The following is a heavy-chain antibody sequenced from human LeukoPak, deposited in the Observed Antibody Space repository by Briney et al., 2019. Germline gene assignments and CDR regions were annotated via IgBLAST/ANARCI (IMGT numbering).Heavy chain of an antibody. J-gene: IGHJ4*02. Sequence: GGSLRLSCAASGFTFSSYGMHWVRQAPGKGLEWVAVISYDGSNKYYADSVKGRFTISRDNSKNTLYLQMNSLRAEDTAVYYCAREDYGDYAPWYFDYWGQGTLVTVSS. CDR3: AREDYGDYAPWYFDY. V-gene: IGHV3-30*03. D-gene: IGHD4-17*01. CDR2: ISYDGSNK. CDR1: GFTFSSYG.